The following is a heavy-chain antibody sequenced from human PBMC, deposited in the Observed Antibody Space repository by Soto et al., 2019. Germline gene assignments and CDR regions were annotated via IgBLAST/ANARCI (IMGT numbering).Heavy chain of an antibody. J-gene: IGHJ6*02. CDR1: GFTFSSYA. V-gene: IGHV3-23*01. CDR3: AKDRHSSSNEKWRAYHHGMDV. Sequence: GGSLRLSCAASGFTFSSYAMSWVRQAPGKGLEWVSAISGSGGSTYYADSVKGRFIISRDNSKNTVFLQMYSLRSEDTAMYYCAKDRHSSSNEKWRAYHHGMDVWGQGTPVTVSS. D-gene: IGHD6-13*01. CDR2: ISGSGGST.